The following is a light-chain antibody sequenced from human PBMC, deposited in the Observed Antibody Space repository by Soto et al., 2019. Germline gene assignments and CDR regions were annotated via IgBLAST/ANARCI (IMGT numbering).Light chain of an antibody. Sequence: DIQLPQSPSTLSASVGDRVTITCRASQTINNRLAWYQQKPGKAPKLLIFGVSTLESGVPSRFSGSGSGTEFTLTISSLQPDDFATYYCQQYESYWTMFGQGTKVEV. CDR3: QQYESYWTM. V-gene: IGKV1-5*01. CDR1: QTINNR. CDR2: GVS. J-gene: IGKJ1*01.